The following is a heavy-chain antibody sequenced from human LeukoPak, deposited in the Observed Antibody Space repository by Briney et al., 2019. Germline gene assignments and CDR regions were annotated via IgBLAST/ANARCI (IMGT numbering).Heavy chain of an antibody. CDR3: AKDHYYGSGSSFDY. Sequence: PGKSLRLSCAASGFTFSNYAMHWVRQAPGKGLEWVSAISGSGGSTYYADSVKGRFTISRDNSKNTLYLQMNSLRAEDTAVYYCAKDHYYGSGSSFDYWGQGTLVTVSS. CDR2: ISGSGGST. CDR1: GFTFSNYA. J-gene: IGHJ4*02. V-gene: IGHV3-23*01. D-gene: IGHD3-10*01.